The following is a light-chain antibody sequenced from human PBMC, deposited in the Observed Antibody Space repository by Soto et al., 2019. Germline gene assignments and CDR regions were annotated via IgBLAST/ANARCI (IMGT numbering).Light chain of an antibody. CDR2: GNS. J-gene: IGLJ2*01. CDR1: SSNIGAGYD. Sequence: QSVLTQPPSVSGAPGQRVTISCTGSSSNIGAGYDVHWYQQLPGTAPKLLIHGNSNRPSGVPDRFSGSKSGTSASLAITGLQAEDEADYYCQSYDSSLSRVFGGGTKLTVL. CDR3: QSYDSSLSRV. V-gene: IGLV1-40*01.